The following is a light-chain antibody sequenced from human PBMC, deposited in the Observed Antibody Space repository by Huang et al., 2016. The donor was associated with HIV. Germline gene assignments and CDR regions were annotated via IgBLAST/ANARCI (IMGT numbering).Light chain of an antibody. J-gene: IGKJ4*01. CDR1: QSILYSSNNKNY. CDR3: QQYYNTPLA. Sequence: IVMTQSPDSLAVSLGERATINCKSSQSILYSSNNKNYLAWYQQKPGQPPKLLIYWASTRESGVPDRCSGSGSGTDFTLTISSLQAEDVAVYYCQQYYNTPLAFGGGTKVEIK. CDR2: WAS. V-gene: IGKV4-1*01.